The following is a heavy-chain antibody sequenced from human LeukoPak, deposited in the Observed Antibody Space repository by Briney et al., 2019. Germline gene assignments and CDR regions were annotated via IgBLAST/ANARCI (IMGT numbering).Heavy chain of an antibody. CDR2: INHSGST. V-gene: IGHV4-34*01. Sequence: SETLSLTCAVYGGSFSGYYWSWIRQPPGKGLEWIGEINHSGSTNYNPSLKSPVTISVDTSKNQFSLKLSSVTAADTAVYYCARDSRIGRGNYWGQGTLVTVSS. D-gene: IGHD1-26*01. CDR3: ARDSRIGRGNY. J-gene: IGHJ4*02. CDR1: GGSFSGYY.